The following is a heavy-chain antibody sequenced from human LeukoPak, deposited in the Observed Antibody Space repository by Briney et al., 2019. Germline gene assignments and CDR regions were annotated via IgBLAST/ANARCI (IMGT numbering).Heavy chain of an antibody. D-gene: IGHD6-13*01. V-gene: IGHV3-33*01. CDR3: ARTPSSWCNSFFDY. CDR2: IWYDGSNK. Sequence: GRSLRLSCAASGFTFSSYGMHWVRQAPGKGLEWVAVIWYDGSNKYYADSVKGRFTISRDNSKNTLYLQMDSLRAEDTAVYYCARTPSSWCNSFFDYWGQGTLVTVSS. CDR1: GFTFSSYG. J-gene: IGHJ4*02.